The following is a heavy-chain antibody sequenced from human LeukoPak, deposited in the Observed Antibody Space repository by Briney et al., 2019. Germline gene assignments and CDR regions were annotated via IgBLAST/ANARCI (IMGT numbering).Heavy chain of an antibody. Sequence: GGSLRLSCAASGFTFSSYSMNGVRQAPGKGLEWVSYIRSSGNTIYYADSVKGRFTISRDNTKNSVYLQMNSLRDEDTAVYYCVRDPDALDYWGQGTLVTVSS. V-gene: IGHV3-48*02. CDR1: GFTFSSYS. J-gene: IGHJ4*02. CDR2: IRSSGNTI. CDR3: VRDPDALDY.